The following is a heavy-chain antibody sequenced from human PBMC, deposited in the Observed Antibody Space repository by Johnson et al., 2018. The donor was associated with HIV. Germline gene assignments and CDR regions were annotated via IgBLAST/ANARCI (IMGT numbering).Heavy chain of an antibody. CDR2: IRYDGSNK. V-gene: IGHV3-30*02. CDR3: ARPSSIASLYDEFDI. D-gene: IGHD6-6*01. CDR1: GFTFSSYG. J-gene: IGHJ3*02. Sequence: QVQLVESGGGVVQPGGSLRLSCAASGFTFSSYGMHWVRQAPGKGLEWVVFIRYDGSNKYYADSVKGRFTISRDNSKNTLHLQMNSLRAEDTAVYYCARPSSIASLYDEFDIWGQGTMVTVSS.